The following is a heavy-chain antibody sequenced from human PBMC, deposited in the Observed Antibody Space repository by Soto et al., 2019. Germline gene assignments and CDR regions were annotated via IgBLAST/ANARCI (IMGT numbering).Heavy chain of an antibody. V-gene: IGHV3-23*01. CDR2: ISGSGGST. CDR1: GFTFSSYA. CDR3: AKDGGGHTVYDY. Sequence: PGGSLRLSCAASGFTFSSYATSWVRQAPGKGLEWVSAISGSGGSTYYADSVKGRFTISRDNSKSTLYLQMNSLRAEDTAVYYCAKDGGGHTVYDYWGQGSLVIVSS. J-gene: IGHJ4*02. D-gene: IGHD3-16*01.